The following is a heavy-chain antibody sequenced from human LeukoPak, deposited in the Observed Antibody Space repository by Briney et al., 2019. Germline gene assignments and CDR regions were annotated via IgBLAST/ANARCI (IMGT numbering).Heavy chain of an antibody. D-gene: IGHD3-16*02. CDR1: GYTFTSYG. Sequence: SVKVSCKASGYTFTSYGISWVRQAPGQGLEWMGRIIPILGIANYAQKFQGRVTITADKSTSTAYMELSSLRSEDTAVYYCASAHAYRIWGQGTMVTVSS. CDR3: ASAHAYRI. V-gene: IGHV1-69*04. J-gene: IGHJ3*02. CDR2: IIPILGIA.